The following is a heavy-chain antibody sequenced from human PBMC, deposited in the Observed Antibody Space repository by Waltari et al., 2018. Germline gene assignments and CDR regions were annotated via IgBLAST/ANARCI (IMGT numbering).Heavy chain of an antibody. CDR1: GGSISSSSYY. D-gene: IGHD1-26*01. J-gene: IGHJ4*02. Sequence: QLQLQESGPGLVKPSETLSLTCTVSGGSISSSSYYWGWIRQPPGKGLEWIGSIYYSGSTYYNPSLKSRVTISVDTSKNQFSLKLSSVTAADTAVYYCARHRLGGSYYDFDYWGQGTLVTVSS. CDR2: IYYSGST. V-gene: IGHV4-39*01. CDR3: ARHRLGGSYYDFDY.